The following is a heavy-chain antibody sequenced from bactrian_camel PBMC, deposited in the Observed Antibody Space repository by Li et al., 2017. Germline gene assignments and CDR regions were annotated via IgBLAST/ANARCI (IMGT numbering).Heavy chain of an antibody. D-gene: IGHD2*01. CDR3: AAGWPEGSCGVWRSYNY. V-gene: IGHV3S53*01. Sequence: HVQLVESGGDSVQPGGSLRLSCATSLSTSSEVCLGWFRQPPGEQRERVARIDHYGSQLYANSVKGRFFIDKDSANNTLYLQMNSLKPEDTATYYCAAGWPEGSCGVWRSYNYWGQGTQVTVS. CDR1: LSTSSEVC. CDR2: IDHYGSQ. J-gene: IGHJ4*01.